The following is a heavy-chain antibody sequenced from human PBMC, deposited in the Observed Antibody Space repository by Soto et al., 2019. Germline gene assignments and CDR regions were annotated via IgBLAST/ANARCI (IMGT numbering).Heavy chain of an antibody. J-gene: IGHJ6*02. V-gene: IGHV3-30*19. Sequence: GGSLRLSCAASGFTFSSYGMHWVRQAPGKGLEWVAVISYDGSNKYYADSVKGRFTISRDNSKNTLYLQMNSLRAEDTAVYYCARSSTQLVRGGGMDVWGQGTTVTVYS. CDR2: ISYDGSNK. D-gene: IGHD6-6*01. CDR3: ARSSTQLVRGGGMDV. CDR1: GFTFSSYG.